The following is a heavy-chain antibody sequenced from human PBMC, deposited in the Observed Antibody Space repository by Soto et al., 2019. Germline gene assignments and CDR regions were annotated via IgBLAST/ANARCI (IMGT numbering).Heavy chain of an antibody. CDR1: GYTFTSYG. Sequence: ASVKLSYKASGYTFTSYGISWVRQAPGQGLEWMGWISTYNGNTKYAQKLQGRVTMTTVTSTSTAYIELSSLRSDDTVVFYCAREMVRGVGSDYWGQGTLVTVSS. J-gene: IGHJ4*02. CDR3: AREMVRGVGSDY. CDR2: ISTYNGNT. D-gene: IGHD3-10*01. V-gene: IGHV1-18*01.